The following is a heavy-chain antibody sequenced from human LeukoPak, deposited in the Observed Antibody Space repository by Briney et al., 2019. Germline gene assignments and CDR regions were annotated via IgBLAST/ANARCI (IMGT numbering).Heavy chain of an antibody. D-gene: IGHD2-15*01. J-gene: IGHJ3*02. V-gene: IGHV3-43*02. CDR1: GFTFSSYE. CDR3: ATHSLDCSGGSCYSFVAFDI. Sequence: GGSLRLSCAASGFTFSSYEMNWVRQAPGKGLEWVSLISGDGGSTYYADSLKGRFTISRDNSKNSLYLQMNSLRTEDTALYYCATHSLDCSGGSCYSFVAFDIWGQGTMVTVSS. CDR2: ISGDGGST.